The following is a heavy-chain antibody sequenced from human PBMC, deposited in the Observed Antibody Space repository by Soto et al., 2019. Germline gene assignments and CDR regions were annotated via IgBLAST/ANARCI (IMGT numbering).Heavy chain of an antibody. CDR2: INHSGST. Sequence: QVQLQQWGAGLLKPSETLSLTCAVYGGSFSGYYWSWIRQPPGKGLEWIGEINHSGSTNYNPSLKRRVTISVDTSKNQFSLKLSSVTAADTAVYYCARGLPYCTNGVCRVYYFDYWGQGTLVTVSS. CDR3: ARGLPYCTNGVCRVYYFDY. D-gene: IGHD2-8*01. V-gene: IGHV4-34*01. J-gene: IGHJ4*02. CDR1: GGSFSGYY.